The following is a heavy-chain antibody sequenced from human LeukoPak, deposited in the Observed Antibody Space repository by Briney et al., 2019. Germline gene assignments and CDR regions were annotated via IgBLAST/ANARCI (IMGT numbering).Heavy chain of an antibody. V-gene: IGHV4-34*01. CDR2: INHSGST. CDR3: ARGLQYCSSTSCLGRFDP. Sequence: PSETLPLTCAVYGGSFSGYYWSWIRQPPGKGLEWIGEINHSGSTNYNPSLKSRVTISVDTSKNQFSLKLSSVTAADTAVYYCARGLQYCSSTSCLGRFDPWGQGTLVTVSS. CDR1: GGSFSGYY. D-gene: IGHD2-2*01. J-gene: IGHJ5*02.